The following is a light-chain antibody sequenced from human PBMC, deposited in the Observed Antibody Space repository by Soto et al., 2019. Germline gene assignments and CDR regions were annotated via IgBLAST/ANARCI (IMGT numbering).Light chain of an antibody. V-gene: IGKV1-39*01. CDR2: SAS. CDR1: QSINNY. Sequence: IQMTQSPASLSVSVGDRVTITCRASQSINNYLNCYLQRPGQAPKLLIRSASTLQRRVPPRFSGSRPRTELPLTIADLQPDGCGTYYCQQSLTMPITYGHGTRLEIK. CDR3: QQSLTMPIT. J-gene: IGKJ5*01.